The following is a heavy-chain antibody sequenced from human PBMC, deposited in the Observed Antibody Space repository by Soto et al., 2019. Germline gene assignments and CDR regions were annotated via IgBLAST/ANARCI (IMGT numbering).Heavy chain of an antibody. CDR3: ATEPKAYCSGGSCYFDY. CDR1: GFTVSSNY. J-gene: IGHJ4*02. Sequence: GGSLRLSCAASGFTVSSNYMNWVRQAPGKGLEWVSVIYSGGSTYYADSVKGRFTISRDNSKNTLYLQMNSLRAEDTAVYYCATEPKAYCSGGSCYFDYWGQGTLVTVSS. CDR2: IYSGGST. D-gene: IGHD2-15*01. V-gene: IGHV3-66*01.